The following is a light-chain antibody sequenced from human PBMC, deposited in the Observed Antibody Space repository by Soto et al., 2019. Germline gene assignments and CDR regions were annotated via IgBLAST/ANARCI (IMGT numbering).Light chain of an antibody. CDR3: SSYAGSNLYG. CDR2: EVS. Sequence: QSALTQPPSASGSPGQSVTISCTGTSSDIGGYNYVSWYQQHPGKAPKFMIYEVSKRPSGVPDRFSGSKSGNTASLTVSGLQAEDEADYYCSSYAGSNLYGFGTGTKVTVL. V-gene: IGLV2-8*01. J-gene: IGLJ1*01. CDR1: SSDIGGYNY.